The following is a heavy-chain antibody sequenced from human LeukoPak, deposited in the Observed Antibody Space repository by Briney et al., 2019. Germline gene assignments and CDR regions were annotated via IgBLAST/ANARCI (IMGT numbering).Heavy chain of an antibody. V-gene: IGHV1-69*05. CDR2: IIPIFGTA. D-gene: IGHD4-23*01. J-gene: IGHJ3*02. CDR1: GGTFSSYA. CDR3: ARVLYGGNSGYAFDI. Sequence: ASVKVSCKASGGTFSSYAISWVRQAPGQGLEWMGGIIPIFGTANYAQKFQGRVTITTDESTSTAYMELSSLRSEDTAVYYCARVLYGGNSGYAFDIWGQGTMVTVSS.